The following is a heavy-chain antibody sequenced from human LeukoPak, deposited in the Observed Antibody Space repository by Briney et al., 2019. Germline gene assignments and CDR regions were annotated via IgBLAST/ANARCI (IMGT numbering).Heavy chain of an antibody. V-gene: IGHV1-2*06. D-gene: IGHD4-11*01. Sequence: ASVKVSCKASGYTFTGYYIHWVRQAPGQGLEWMGRINPNSGGTNYAQKFQGRVTMTRDTSTSTVYMELSSLRSEDTAVYYCAREKSSNPFDYWGQGTLVTVSS. CDR2: INPNSGGT. J-gene: IGHJ4*02. CDR3: AREKSSNPFDY. CDR1: GYTFTGYY.